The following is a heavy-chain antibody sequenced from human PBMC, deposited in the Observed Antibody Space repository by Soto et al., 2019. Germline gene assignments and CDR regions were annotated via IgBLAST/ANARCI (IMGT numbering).Heavy chain of an antibody. CDR2: IYYSGST. Sequence: QVQLQESGPGLVKPSQTLSLTCTVSGGSISSGGYYWSWIRQHPGKGLEWIGCIYYSGSTYYNPSPTSRVTISVDTSKNQFSLKLSSVTAAATAVYYCARAGAGYNFWPFDPGGQGTLVTVSS. V-gene: IGHV4-31*03. D-gene: IGHD3-3*01. J-gene: IGHJ5*02. CDR1: GGSISSGGYY. CDR3: ARAGAGYNFWPFDP.